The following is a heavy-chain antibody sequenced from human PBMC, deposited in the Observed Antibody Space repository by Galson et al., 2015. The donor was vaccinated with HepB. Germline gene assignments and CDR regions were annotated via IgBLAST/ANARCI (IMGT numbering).Heavy chain of an antibody. V-gene: IGHV3-53*04. CDR1: GFTVSSNY. J-gene: IGHJ4*02. D-gene: IGHD3-22*01. CDR3: ARGPRYYYDSSGPGYFDY. Sequence: SLRLSCAASGFTVSSNYMRWVRQVPGKGLEWVSIIYSGTSTYYADSVRGRFTISRHNFKNTLYLQMNSLRAEDTAVYYCARGPRYYYDSSGPGYFDYWGQGTLVTVSS. CDR2: IYSGTST.